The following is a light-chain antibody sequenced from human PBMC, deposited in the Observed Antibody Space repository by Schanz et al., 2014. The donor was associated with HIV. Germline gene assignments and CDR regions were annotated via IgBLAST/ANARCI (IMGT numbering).Light chain of an antibody. J-gene: IGKJ3*01. CDR3: QHYGSS. V-gene: IGKV3-20*01. CDR2: GAS. Sequence: PGERATLSCRTTQSISSDYLAWYQQRPGQPPRLLIYGASSRATGIPDRFSGSGSGTDFTLTISGLEPEDFAVYYCQHYGSSFGPGTKVDIK. CDR1: QSISSDY.